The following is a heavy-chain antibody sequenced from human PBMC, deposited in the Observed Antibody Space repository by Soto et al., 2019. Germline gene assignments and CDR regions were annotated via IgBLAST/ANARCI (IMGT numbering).Heavy chain of an antibody. D-gene: IGHD3-10*01. V-gene: IGHV4-34*01. CDR2: INQSGST. CDR1: GGSFSGYY. CDR3: ASRYGSGKYYFAH. J-gene: IGHJ4*02. Sequence: QVQLQQWGAGLLKPSETLSLTCAVYGGSFSGYYCSWVRLLPGKGLEWIGEINQSGSTNYNPSLKSRVTMSEDTFKNQFSLKLTSVTAADTAVYYCASRYGSGKYYFAHWGQGTLITVSS.